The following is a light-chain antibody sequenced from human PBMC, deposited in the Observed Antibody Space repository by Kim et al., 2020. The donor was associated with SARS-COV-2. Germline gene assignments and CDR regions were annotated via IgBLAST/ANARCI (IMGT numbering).Light chain of an antibody. CDR3: QQYDSLPPFS. CDR2: DAS. Sequence: SVGDRVTITCQASQDISHYLNWYQQKLGKAPKLLIYDASNLYTGVPSRFSGSGSGTHFTFTISSLEPEDIGTYFCQQYDSLPPFSFGPGTKVDIK. CDR1: QDISHY. V-gene: IGKV1-33*01. J-gene: IGKJ3*01.